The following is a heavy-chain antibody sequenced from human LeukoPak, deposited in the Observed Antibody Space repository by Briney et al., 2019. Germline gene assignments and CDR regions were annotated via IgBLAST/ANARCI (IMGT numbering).Heavy chain of an antibody. J-gene: IGHJ3*02. D-gene: IGHD2-21*02. CDR2: IYYSGST. Sequence: SQTLSLTCTVSGGSISSGGYYWSWICQHPGKGLEWIGYIYYSGSTYYNPSLKSRVTISVDTSKNQFSLKLSSVTAADTAVYYCARGEVVTANSFSTNAFDIWGQGTMVTVSS. V-gene: IGHV4-31*03. CDR1: GGSISSGGYY. CDR3: ARGEVVTANSFSTNAFDI.